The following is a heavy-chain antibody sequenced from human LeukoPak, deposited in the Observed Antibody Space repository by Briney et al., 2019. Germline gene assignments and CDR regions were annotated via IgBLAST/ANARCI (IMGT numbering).Heavy chain of an antibody. CDR3: ARDQGVATVTTSYYYYGMDV. Sequence: GGSLRLSCAASGFTFSSYDMHWVRQATGKGLEWVSAIGTAGDTYYPGSVKGRFTISRENAKNSLYLQMNSLRAGDTAVYYCARDQGVATVTTSYYYYGMDVWGQGTTVTVSS. V-gene: IGHV3-13*01. CDR2: IGTAGDT. J-gene: IGHJ6*02. CDR1: GFTFSSYD. D-gene: IGHD4-17*01.